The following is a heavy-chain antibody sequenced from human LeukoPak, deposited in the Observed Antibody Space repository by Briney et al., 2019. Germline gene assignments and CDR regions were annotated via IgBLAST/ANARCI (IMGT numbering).Heavy chain of an antibody. CDR3: ARAAQYSGSYGY. Sequence: SSVRVSCKASGGTFSSYAISWVRQAPGQGLEWMGGIIPIFGTANYAQKFQGRVTITADESTSTAYMELSSLRSEDTAVYYRARAAQYSGSYGYWGQGTLVTVSS. J-gene: IGHJ4*02. CDR2: IIPIFGTA. CDR1: GGTFSSYA. D-gene: IGHD1-26*01. V-gene: IGHV1-69*01.